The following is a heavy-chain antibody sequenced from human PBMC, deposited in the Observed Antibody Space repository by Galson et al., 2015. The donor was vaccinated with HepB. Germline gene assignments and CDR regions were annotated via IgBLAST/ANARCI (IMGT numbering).Heavy chain of an antibody. CDR2: NSNGGDSA. CDR3: LKEHFDY. Sequence: SLRLSCAASGFTFSIYAMHWVRQAPGKGLEYISLNSNGGDSAFYADSVKGRFTISRDNSKNTLFLQMNTLRSEDTAVYYCLKEHFDYWGQGTLVTVSS. CDR1: GFTFSIYA. J-gene: IGHJ4*02. V-gene: IGHV3-64D*06.